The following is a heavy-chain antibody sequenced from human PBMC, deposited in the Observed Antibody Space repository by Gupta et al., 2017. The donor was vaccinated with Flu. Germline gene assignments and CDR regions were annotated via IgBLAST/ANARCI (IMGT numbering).Heavy chain of an antibody. CDR2: ISSSVITI. J-gene: IGHJ6*03. Sequence: IRRAPVKGRKWVSYISSSVITIYYADSVKSRFTMSRDNARNALYLQMNCLRAEDTAVYYCAREGLLLVAHMDVWGKGTTVSVYS. V-gene: IGHV3-11*01. D-gene: IGHD2-15*01. CDR3: AREGLLLVAHMDV.